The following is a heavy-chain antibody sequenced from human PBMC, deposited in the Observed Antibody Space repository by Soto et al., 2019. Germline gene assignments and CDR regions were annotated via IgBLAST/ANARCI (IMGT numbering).Heavy chain of an antibody. CDR3: ARDIGYWGYCSSTSCYESGMDV. V-gene: IGHV1-18*01. Sequence: ASVKVSCKASGYTFTSYGISWVRQAPGQGLEWMGWISAYNGNTNYAQKLQGRVTMTTDTSTSTAYMELRSLRSDDTAVYYCARDIGYWGYCSSTSCYESGMDVWGQGTTVTSP. J-gene: IGHJ6*02. D-gene: IGHD2-2*01. CDR1: GYTFTSYG. CDR2: ISAYNGNT.